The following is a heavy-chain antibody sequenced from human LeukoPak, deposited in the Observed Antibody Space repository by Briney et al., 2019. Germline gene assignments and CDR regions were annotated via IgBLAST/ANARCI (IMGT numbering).Heavy chain of an antibody. J-gene: IGHJ4*02. CDR2: ISGSGGST. CDR1: GFTFSSYA. D-gene: IGHD2-15*01. Sequence: GGSLRLSCAASGFTFSSYAMSWVRQAPGKGLEWVSAISGSGGSTYYADFVKGRFTISRDNSKNTLYLQMNSLRAEDTAVYYCAKDCSGGSCYLDYWGQGTLVTVSS. V-gene: IGHV3-23*01. CDR3: AKDCSGGSCYLDY.